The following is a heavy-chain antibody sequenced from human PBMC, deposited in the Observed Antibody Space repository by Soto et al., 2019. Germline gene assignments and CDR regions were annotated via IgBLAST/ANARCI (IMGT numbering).Heavy chain of an antibody. Sequence: SETLSLTCTVSGGSISSYYWGWIRQPPGKGLEWIGSIYYSGYTCYNPSLKSRVTISVDTSKNQFSLKLSSVTAADTAVYYCARHGEMATILVRVDWFDPWGQGTLVTLSS. D-gene: IGHD5-12*01. V-gene: IGHV4-39*01. CDR1: GGSISSYY. CDR3: ARHGEMATILVRVDWFDP. CDR2: IYYSGYT. J-gene: IGHJ5*02.